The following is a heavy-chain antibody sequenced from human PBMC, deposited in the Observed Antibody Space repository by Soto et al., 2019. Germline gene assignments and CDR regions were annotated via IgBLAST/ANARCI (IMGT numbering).Heavy chain of an antibody. D-gene: IGHD3-10*01. J-gene: IGHJ3*02. V-gene: IGHV3-30*18. CDR1: GFTFSSYG. CDR3: AKDLSVTMVRGVIINDAFDI. Sequence: QVQLVESGGGVVQPGRSLRLSCAASGFTFSSYGMHWVRQAPGKGLEWVAVISYDGSNKYYADSVKGRFTISRDNSKNTLYLQMNSLRAEDTAVYYCAKDLSVTMVRGVIINDAFDIWGQGTMVTVSS. CDR2: ISYDGSNK.